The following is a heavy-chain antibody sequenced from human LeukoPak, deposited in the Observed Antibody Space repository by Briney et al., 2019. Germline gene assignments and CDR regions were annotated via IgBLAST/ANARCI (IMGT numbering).Heavy chain of an antibody. CDR3: ARGSSTCEDY. D-gene: IGHD5/OR15-5a*01. CDR2: IHSDGGST. V-gene: IGHV3-74*01. Sequence: GGSLRLSCAASGFTFSSYWMHWVRQAPGKGLVWVSRIHSDGGSTNYADSVKGRFTISRDNAKNTLYLQMSSLRAEDTAVYYCARGSSTCEDYWGQGILVTVSS. J-gene: IGHJ4*02. CDR1: GFTFSSYW.